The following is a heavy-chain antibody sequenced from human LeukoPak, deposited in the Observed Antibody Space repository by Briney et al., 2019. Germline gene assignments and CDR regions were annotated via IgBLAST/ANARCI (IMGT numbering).Heavy chain of an antibody. D-gene: IGHD3-10*01. Sequence: SETLSLTCAVYGGSFSGYYWSWIRQPPGKGLEWIGEINHSGSTNYNPSLKSRVTISVDTSKNQFSLKLSSVTAADTAVYYCARLTNYYGSGSYYPYYFDYWGQGTLVTVSS. J-gene: IGHJ4*02. CDR3: ARLTNYYGSGSYYPYYFDY. CDR1: GGSFSGYY. CDR2: INHSGST. V-gene: IGHV4-34*01.